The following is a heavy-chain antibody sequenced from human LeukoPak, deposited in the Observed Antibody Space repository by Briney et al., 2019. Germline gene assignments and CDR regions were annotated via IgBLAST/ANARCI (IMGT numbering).Heavy chain of an antibody. Sequence: GGSLRLSCVATGFTFRDYTVNWVRQAPGKGLDWVSSINDNGDRTYYADSVKGRFTISRDNSRNTLYLQMNSLRGEDTAVYYCARDPLGRCGDGVGYYDHYVELWGKGTTVTVSS. CDR2: INDNGDRT. V-gene: IGHV3-23*01. CDR1: GFTFRDYT. D-gene: IGHD2-21*01. J-gene: IGHJ6*03. CDR3: ARDPLGRCGDGVGYYDHYVEL.